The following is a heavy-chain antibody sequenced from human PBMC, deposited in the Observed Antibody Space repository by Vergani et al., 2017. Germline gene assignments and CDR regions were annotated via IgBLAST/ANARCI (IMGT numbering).Heavy chain of an antibody. J-gene: IGHJ4*02. CDR3: ARGGLHSGSGSYNDY. CDR1: GGSLSGYY. CDR2: INHSGTI. Sequence: QVQLQQWGPGLLKPSETLSLTCAVYGGSLSGYYWSWIRLAPGKGLEWIGEINHSGTINYNPTLKSRITMSVDTSKNQFSLRLSSVTAADTAMYYCARGGLHSGSGSYNDYWGQGTLVTVSS. D-gene: IGHD3-10*01. V-gene: IGHV4-34*01.